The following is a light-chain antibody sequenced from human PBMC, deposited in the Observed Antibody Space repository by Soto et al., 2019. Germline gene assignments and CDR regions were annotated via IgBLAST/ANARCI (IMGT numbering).Light chain of an antibody. CDR3: QQSYSTPRT. V-gene: IGKV1-39*01. J-gene: IGKJ1*01. Sequence: DIQMTQSPSSLSASVGDRVTITCRASQSISSYLNWYQQKPGKAPKLLIYAASSLQRAVPSRFSGSGSGTDFTLTISSLQPEDFATYYCQQSYSTPRTFGQGTKVEIK. CDR2: AAS. CDR1: QSISSY.